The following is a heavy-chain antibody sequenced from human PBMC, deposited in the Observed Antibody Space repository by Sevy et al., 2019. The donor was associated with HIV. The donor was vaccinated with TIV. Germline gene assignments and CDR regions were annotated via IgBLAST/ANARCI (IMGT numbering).Heavy chain of an antibody. J-gene: IGHJ4*02. CDR2: SYSDGTT. CDR1: GFSVSRNH. CDR3: ARRLSSAWYFDF. D-gene: IGHD6-19*01. Sequence: GGSLRLSCAASGFSVSRNHINWVRQAPGKGQEWISVSYSDGTTQYADSVKGRLPISRDNSNNTVYLQVSGLRADDTAVYYCARRLSSAWYFDFWGQGTLVTVSS. V-gene: IGHV3-53*01.